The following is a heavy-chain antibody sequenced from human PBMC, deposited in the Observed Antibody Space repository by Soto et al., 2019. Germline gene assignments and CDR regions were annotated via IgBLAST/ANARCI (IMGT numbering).Heavy chain of an antibody. J-gene: IGHJ5*02. V-gene: IGHV5-51*01. Sequence: PGESLKISCKGSGYSFTSYWIGWVRQMPGKGLEWMGIIYPGDSDTRYSPSFQGQVTISADKSISTAYLQWSSLKASDTAMYYCARQKGYGDYDERGRSGGFDPWGQGTLVTVSS. D-gene: IGHD4-17*01. CDR2: IYPGDSDT. CDR3: ARQKGYGDYDERGRSGGFDP. CDR1: GYSFTSYW.